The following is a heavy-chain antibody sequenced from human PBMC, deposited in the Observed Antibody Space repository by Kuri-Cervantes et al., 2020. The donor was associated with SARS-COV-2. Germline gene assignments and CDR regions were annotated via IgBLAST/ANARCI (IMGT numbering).Heavy chain of an antibody. V-gene: IGHV3-23*01. Sequence: GGSLRLSCEASGFTFSSYAMSWVRQAPGKGLEWVSAISGRGGSKYYAYSVKGRFTISRDNSKNTLYLQMKRLRAEDTAVYYCAKHYCSSTICSYYFDYWGQGTLVTVSS. D-gene: IGHD2-2*01. CDR2: ISGRGGSK. J-gene: IGHJ4*02. CDR1: GFTFSSYA. CDR3: AKHYCSSTICSYYFDY.